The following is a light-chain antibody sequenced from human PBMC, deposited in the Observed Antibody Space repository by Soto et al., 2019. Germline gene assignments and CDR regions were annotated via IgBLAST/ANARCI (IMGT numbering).Light chain of an antibody. CDR1: SSDIGSYDY. J-gene: IGLJ1*01. V-gene: IGLV2-14*01. CDR2: DVT. Sequence: QSVLTQPASVSGSPGQSITISCTGTSSDIGSYDYVSWYQQHPGKAPNLIIYDVTNRPSGVSNRFSGSKSGSTASLIISGLQAEDEADYYCVSFTSSTTYVFGTGTKVTVL. CDR3: VSFTSSTTYV.